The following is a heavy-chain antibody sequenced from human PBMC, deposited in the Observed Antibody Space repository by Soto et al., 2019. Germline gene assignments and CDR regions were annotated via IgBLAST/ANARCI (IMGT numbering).Heavy chain of an antibody. J-gene: IGHJ5*01. D-gene: IGHD6-19*01. V-gene: IGHV4-59*01. CDR3: ARDPSGWAGWFDS. CDR1: CASISSYY. Sequence: SETLSLTCTVSCASISSYYWSWIRQPPGKGLEWIGFISNTGSTNYNPSLKSRVIISVDTSKNQFSLKLSSVTAADTAVYYCARDPSGWAGWFDSWGKGTLVTLSS. CDR2: ISNTGST.